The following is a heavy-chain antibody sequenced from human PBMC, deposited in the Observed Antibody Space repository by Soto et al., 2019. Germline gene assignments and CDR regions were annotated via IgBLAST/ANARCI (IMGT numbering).Heavy chain of an antibody. Sequence: ASVKVSCKASGYTFTSYYMHWVRQAPGQGLEWMGIINPSGGSTSYAQKFQGRVTMTRDTSTSTVYMELSSLRSEDTAVYYCARPQNFYTHPWDAFDIWGQGTMVTV. CDR1: GYTFTSYY. J-gene: IGHJ3*02. D-gene: IGHD1-7*01. CDR2: INPSGGST. CDR3: ARPQNFYTHPWDAFDI. V-gene: IGHV1-46*03.